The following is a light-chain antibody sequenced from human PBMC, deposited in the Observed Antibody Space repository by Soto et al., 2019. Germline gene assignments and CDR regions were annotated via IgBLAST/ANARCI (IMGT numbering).Light chain of an antibody. CDR1: QSISSW. V-gene: IGKV1-5*01. Sequence: DIQLTQSPSTLSASVGARVPIXSRASQSISSWLAWYQQKPGKAPKLLIYDASSLESGVPSRFSGSGSGTDFTLTINSLQPDDFATYYCQQTYRTPWTFGRGTKVDIK. CDR3: QQTYRTPWT. J-gene: IGKJ1*01. CDR2: DAS.